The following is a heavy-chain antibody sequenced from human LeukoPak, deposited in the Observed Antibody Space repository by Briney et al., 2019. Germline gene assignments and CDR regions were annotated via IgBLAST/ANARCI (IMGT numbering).Heavy chain of an antibody. J-gene: IGHJ4*02. CDR2: IRYDGSNK. D-gene: IGHD2-2*02. Sequence: PGGSLRLSCAASGFTFSSYGMHWVRQAPGKGLEWVAFIRYDGSNKYYADSVKGRFTISRDNSKNTLYLQMNSLRAEDTAVYYCAKDRVPAAIVDYWGQGTLVTVSS. CDR1: GFTFSSYG. CDR3: AKDRVPAAIVDY. V-gene: IGHV3-30*02.